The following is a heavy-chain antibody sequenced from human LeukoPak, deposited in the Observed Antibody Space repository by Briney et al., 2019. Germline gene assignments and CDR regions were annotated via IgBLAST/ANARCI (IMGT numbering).Heavy chain of an antibody. V-gene: IGHV3-15*01. CDR3: TTAQLSSYRSFWSGYGNFDY. D-gene: IGHD3-3*01. J-gene: IGHJ4*02. CDR1: GGSISSYY. Sequence: ETLSLTCTVSGGSISSYYWSWVRQAPGKGLEWVGRIKSKTDGGTTDYAAPVKGRFTISRDDSKNTLYLQMNSLKTEDTAVYYCTTAQLSSYRSFWSGYGNFDYWGQGTLVTVSS. CDR2: IKSKTDGGTT.